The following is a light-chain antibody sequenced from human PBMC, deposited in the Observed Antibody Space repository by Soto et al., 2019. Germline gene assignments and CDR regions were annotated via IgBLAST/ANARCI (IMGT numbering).Light chain of an antibody. V-gene: IGKV1-5*01. CDR3: QQYETYPLT. CDR2: DAS. CDR1: QTISTW. J-gene: IGKJ5*01. Sequence: TQSPATMSVSPGERATLSCRASQTISTWLAWYQHKPGKAPNLLIYDASTLMSGVPSRFSGSGSGTEFTLTISSLQPGDFATYYCQQYETYPLTFGQGTRLEI.